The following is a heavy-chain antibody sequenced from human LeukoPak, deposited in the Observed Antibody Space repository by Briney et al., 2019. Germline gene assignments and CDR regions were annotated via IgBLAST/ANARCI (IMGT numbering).Heavy chain of an antibody. CDR1: GGFISSNSYY. J-gene: IGHJ4*02. CDR3: ARTYYDILTGSTLNYFDY. D-gene: IGHD3-9*01. V-gene: IGHV4-39*07. Sequence: SETLSLTCTVSGGFISSNSYYWGWIRQPPGKGLEWIGSIYYSGSTYYNPSLKSRVTISVDTSKNQFSLKLSSVTAADTAVYYCARTYYDILTGSTLNYFDYWGQGTLVTVSS. CDR2: IYYSGST.